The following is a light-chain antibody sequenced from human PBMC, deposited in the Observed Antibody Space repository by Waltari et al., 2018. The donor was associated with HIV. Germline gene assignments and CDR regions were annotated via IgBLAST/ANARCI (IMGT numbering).Light chain of an antibody. CDR3: QVWDTISGHWV. J-gene: IGLJ3*02. V-gene: IGLV3-21*04. CDR2: DDD. CDR1: NIGSKR. Sequence: SYVLTQPPSVSVAPGETATVTCGGSNIGSKRVHWFQQKPGQAPVLVIYDDDDRPSGIPKRFAGSNSGDTATLTSSRVEAGDEADYYCQVWDTISGHWVFGGGTKLTVL.